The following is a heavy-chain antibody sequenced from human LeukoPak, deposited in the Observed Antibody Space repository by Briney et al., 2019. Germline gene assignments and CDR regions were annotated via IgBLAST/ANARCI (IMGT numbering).Heavy chain of an antibody. Sequence: GGSLRLSCAASGFTFSSYWMSWVRQAPGKGLEWVANIKQDGSEKYYVDSVKGRFTISRDNAKNSLYLQMNSLRAEDTAVYYCARDGYQLLPRYFDYWGQGTLVTVSS. V-gene: IGHV3-7*01. CDR3: ARDGYQLLPRYFDY. CDR1: GFTFSSYW. J-gene: IGHJ4*02. CDR2: IKQDGSEK. D-gene: IGHD2-2*01.